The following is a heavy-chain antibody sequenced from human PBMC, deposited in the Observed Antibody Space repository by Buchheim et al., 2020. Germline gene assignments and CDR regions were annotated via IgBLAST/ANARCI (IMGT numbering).Heavy chain of an antibody. CDR2: IKQDGSEK. D-gene: IGHD6-25*01. V-gene: IGHV3-7*01. CDR1: GFTFSGNW. Sequence: EVQLVESGGGLVQPGGSLRLSCAASGFTFSGNWMSWVRQAPGKGLEWVANIKQDGSEKYYVDSVKGRFTISRDNAKNSLYLQMNSLRAEDTAVYYCARGRQSGGMDVWGQGTT. J-gene: IGHJ6*02. CDR3: ARGRQSGGMDV.